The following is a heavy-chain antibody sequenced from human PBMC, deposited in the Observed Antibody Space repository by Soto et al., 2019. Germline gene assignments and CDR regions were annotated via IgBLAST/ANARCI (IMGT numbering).Heavy chain of an antibody. J-gene: IGHJ4*02. V-gene: IGHV3-30*18. CDR1: GFTFSSYG. D-gene: IGHD6-6*01. CDR2: ISYDGSNK. CDR3: AKEKVSSSSQRNYFGY. Sequence: GGSLRLSCAASGFTFSSYGMHWVRQAPGKGLEWVAVISYDGSNKYYADSVKGRFTISRDNSKNTLYLQMNSLRAEDTAVYYCAKEKVSSSSQRNYFGYWGQGTLVTVSS.